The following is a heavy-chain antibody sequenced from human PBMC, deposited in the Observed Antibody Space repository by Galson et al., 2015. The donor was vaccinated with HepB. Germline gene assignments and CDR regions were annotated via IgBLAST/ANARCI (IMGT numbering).Heavy chain of an antibody. CDR2: IIPILGIA. CDR3: ARGVVPAAVDAFDI. D-gene: IGHD2-2*01. V-gene: IGHV1-69*04. CDR1: GGTFSSYA. Sequence: SVKVSCKASGGTFSSYAISWVRQAPGQGLEWMGRIIPILGIANYAQKFQGRVTITADKSTSTAYMELSSLRSEDTAVYYCARGVVPAAVDAFDIWGQGTMVTVSS. J-gene: IGHJ3*02.